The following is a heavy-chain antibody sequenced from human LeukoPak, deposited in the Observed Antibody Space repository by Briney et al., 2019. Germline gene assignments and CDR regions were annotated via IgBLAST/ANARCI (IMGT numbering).Heavy chain of an antibody. CDR1: GFTFSSYW. D-gene: IGHD3-10*01. V-gene: IGHV3-7*03. Sequence: PGGSLRLSCAASGFTFSSYWMSWVRQAPGKGLEWVANIKQDGSEKYYVDSVKGRFTISRDNAKNSLYLQMNSLRAEDTAVYYCARDFGGGLWFGELLGAFDIWGQGTMVTVSS. J-gene: IGHJ3*02. CDR3: ARDFGGGLWFGELLGAFDI. CDR2: IKQDGSEK.